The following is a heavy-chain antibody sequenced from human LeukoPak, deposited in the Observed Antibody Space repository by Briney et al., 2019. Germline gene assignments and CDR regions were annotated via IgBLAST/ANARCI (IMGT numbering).Heavy chain of an antibody. V-gene: IGHV3-7*01. CDR1: GFSLNSDW. CDR3: TRRLDD. J-gene: IGHJ4*02. Sequence: GGSLRLSCEASGFSLNSDWMDWVRQAPGKGLEWVANIKHDGSEKNCLDSVKGRFTISRDSAQNSLYLQMNGLRVEDSAVYYCTRRLDDWGQGTLVTVSS. D-gene: IGHD3-16*01. CDR2: IKHDGSEK.